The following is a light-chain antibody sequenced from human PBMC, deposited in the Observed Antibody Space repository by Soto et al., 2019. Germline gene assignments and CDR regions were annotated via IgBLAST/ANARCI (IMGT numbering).Light chain of an antibody. Sequence: ELRQSRGTLSLSPEERATLSCRASQSVSSSYLAWYEQKPGQAPRLLIYGASSRATGIPDRFSGSGSGTDFTLTISRLEPEDFAVDYCQQYGSSPQTFGQGTKVDIK. CDR2: GAS. CDR1: QSVSSSY. V-gene: IGKV3-20*01. J-gene: IGKJ1*01. CDR3: QQYGSSPQT.